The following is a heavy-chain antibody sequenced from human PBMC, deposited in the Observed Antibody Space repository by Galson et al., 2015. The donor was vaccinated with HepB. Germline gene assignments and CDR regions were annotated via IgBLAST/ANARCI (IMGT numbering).Heavy chain of an antibody. CDR2: IRHDGLST. Sequence: SLRLSCAASGFTPNSFATDWVRQAPGKGLEWVSGIRHDGLSTYYADSVEGRFTISRDNSTNTVYLQMNSLRVEDTGVYFCARVYRWLSGHWVGPWGRGTLVTVSS. J-gene: IGHJ5*02. V-gene: IGHV3-23*01. CDR3: ARVYRWLSGHWVGP. D-gene: IGHD6-19*01. CDR1: GFTPNSFA.